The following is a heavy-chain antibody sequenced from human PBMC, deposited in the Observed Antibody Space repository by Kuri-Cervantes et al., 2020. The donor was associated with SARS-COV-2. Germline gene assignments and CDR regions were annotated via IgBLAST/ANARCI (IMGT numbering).Heavy chain of an antibody. CDR1: GFTFSNAW. Sequence: GESLKISCAGSGFTFSNAWMSWVRQAPGKGLEWVGRIKSKTDGGTTDYAAPVKGRFTISRDDSKNTLYLQMNSLETEDTAVYYCGGGYCSSTSCLYYYYGMDVWGQGTTVTVSS. CDR3: GGGYCSSTSCLYYYYGMDV. V-gene: IGHV3-15*01. D-gene: IGHD2-2*01. CDR2: IKSKTDGGTT. J-gene: IGHJ6*02.